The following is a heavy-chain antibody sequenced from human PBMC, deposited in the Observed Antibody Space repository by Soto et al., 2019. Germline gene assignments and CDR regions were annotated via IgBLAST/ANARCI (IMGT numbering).Heavy chain of an antibody. CDR3: ATSYGSGYRAFDY. V-gene: IGHV1-69*04. CDR1: GDTFSFSS. D-gene: IGHD3-10*01. Sequence: QVQLVQSGAEVKRPGSSVKVSCKASGDTFSFSSINWERQAPGLGLEWMGRVNPILSMSNYAQRFQGRVTMTADKSTSTAYMELSGLRSEDTAMYYCATSYGSGYRAFDYWGQGALVTVSS. CDR2: VNPILSMS. J-gene: IGHJ4*02.